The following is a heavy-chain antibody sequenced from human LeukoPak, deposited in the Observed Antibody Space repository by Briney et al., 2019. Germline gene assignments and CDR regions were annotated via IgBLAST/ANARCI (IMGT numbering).Heavy chain of an antibody. D-gene: IGHD6-6*01. Sequence: SETLSLTCTVSGASITSYYWSWIRQPPGKGLEWIGNIYYSGNTNYNPSLKSRVTISEDMSKSHFSLKLSSVTAADTAVYYCARRHQVSSYSPYAFDIWGQGTMVTVSS. CDR3: ARRHQVSSYSPYAFDI. J-gene: IGHJ3*02. V-gene: IGHV4-59*08. CDR1: GASITSYY. CDR2: IYYSGNT.